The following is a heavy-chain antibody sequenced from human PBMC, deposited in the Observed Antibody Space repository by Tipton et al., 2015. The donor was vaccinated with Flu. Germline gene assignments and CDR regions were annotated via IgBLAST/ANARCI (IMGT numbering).Heavy chain of an antibody. CDR1: GGSISSAGYH. Sequence: GLVKPSETLSLTCTVSGGSISSAGYHWTWIRQPAGKGLEWIGRIHTSGTTYYKPSLKSRVTISVDTSKNHFSLKVTSVTAADTAIYFCARAESSVWAGYYYGLDVWGQGTTVTVSS. CDR2: IHTSGTT. CDR3: ARAESSVWAGYYYGLDV. V-gene: IGHV4-61*02. J-gene: IGHJ6*02. D-gene: IGHD6-19*01.